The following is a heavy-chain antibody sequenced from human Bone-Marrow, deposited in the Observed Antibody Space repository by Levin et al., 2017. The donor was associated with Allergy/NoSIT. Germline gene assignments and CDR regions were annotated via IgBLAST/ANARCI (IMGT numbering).Heavy chain of an antibody. D-gene: IGHD5-12*01. V-gene: IGHV3-30*18. CDR2: ISYDGSNK. CDR1: GFTFSSYG. J-gene: IGHJ4*02. Sequence: PGGSLRLSCAASGFTFSSYGMHWVRQAPGKGLEWVAVISYDGSNKYYADSVKGRFTISRDNSKNTLYLQMNSLRAEDTAVYYCAKWGVGGYGRLDYWGQGTLVTVSS. CDR3: AKWGVGGYGRLDY.